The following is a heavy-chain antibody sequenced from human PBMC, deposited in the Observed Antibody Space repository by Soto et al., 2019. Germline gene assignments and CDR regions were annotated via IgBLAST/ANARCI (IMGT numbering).Heavy chain of an antibody. D-gene: IGHD6-19*01. J-gene: IGHJ1*01. CDR1: GFTFSGSA. Sequence: EVQLVESGGGLVQPGGSLKLSCAASGFTFSGSAMHWVRQASGEGLECVGRIRSKANSYTTAYAASVKGRFTISRDDSKSTAYRQMSSMKTEDTAVYYCTIHEAVAGDSEYFQHWGQGTLVIVSS. V-gene: IGHV3-73*01. CDR2: IRSKANSYTT. CDR3: TIHEAVAGDSEYFQH.